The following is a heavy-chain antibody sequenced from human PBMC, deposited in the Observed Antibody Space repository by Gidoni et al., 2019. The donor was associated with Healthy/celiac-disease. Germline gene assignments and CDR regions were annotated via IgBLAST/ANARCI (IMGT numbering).Heavy chain of an antibody. Sequence: QVQLVESGGGVVQPGRSLRLSCAASGFTFSSYGMHWVRQAPGKGLEWVAVIWYDGSNKYYADSVKGRFTISRDNSKNKLYLQMNSLRAEEKAVDYCAREIWEQLVLEYYYYYGMDVWGQGTTVTVSS. CDR3: AREIWEQLVLEYYYYYGMDV. D-gene: IGHD6-6*01. V-gene: IGHV3-33*01. J-gene: IGHJ6*02. CDR2: IWYDGSNK. CDR1: GFTFSSYG.